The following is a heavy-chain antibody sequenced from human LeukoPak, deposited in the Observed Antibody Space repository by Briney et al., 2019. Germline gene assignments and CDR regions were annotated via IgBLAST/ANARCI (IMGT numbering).Heavy chain of an antibody. V-gene: IGHV1-2*02. Sequence: ASVTVSFNSSGYTFTVYYMHWGRHAPGQGLERKGWINPNSGGTNYAQKFQGRVTMTRDTSISTAYMELSRLRSDDTAVYYCAKAPFCSGGSCYETFDYWGQGTLVTVS. CDR2: INPNSGGT. CDR3: AKAPFCSGGSCYETFDY. J-gene: IGHJ4*02. D-gene: IGHD2-15*01. CDR1: GYTFTVYY.